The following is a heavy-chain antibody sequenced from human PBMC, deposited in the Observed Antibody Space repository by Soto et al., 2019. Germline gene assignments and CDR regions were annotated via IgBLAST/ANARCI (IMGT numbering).Heavy chain of an antibody. CDR1: GGSISSYY. CDR3: ARREGFNYPYFDY. J-gene: IGHJ4*02. Sequence: PSETLSLTCTVSGGSISSYYWSWIRQPPGKGLEWIGYIYYSGSTNYNPSLKSRVTISVDTSKNQFSLKLRSVTAADTAVYYCARREGFNYPYFDYWGQGTLVTVSS. D-gene: IGHD5-12*01. CDR2: IYYSGST. V-gene: IGHV4-59*08.